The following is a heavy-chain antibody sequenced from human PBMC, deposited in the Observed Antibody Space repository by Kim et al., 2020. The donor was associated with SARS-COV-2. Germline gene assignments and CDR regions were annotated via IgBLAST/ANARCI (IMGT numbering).Heavy chain of an antibody. CDR1: GFTFSDYY. CDR3: AKDMTTVTTLGMDV. D-gene: IGHD4-17*01. J-gene: IGHJ6*02. Sequence: GGSLRLSCAASGFTFSDYYMSWIRQAPGKGLEWVSYISSSGSTIYYADSVKGRFTISRDNAKNSLYLQMNSLRAEDTAVYYCAKDMTTVTTLGMDVWGQGTTVTVSS. V-gene: IGHV3-11*01. CDR2: ISSSGSTI.